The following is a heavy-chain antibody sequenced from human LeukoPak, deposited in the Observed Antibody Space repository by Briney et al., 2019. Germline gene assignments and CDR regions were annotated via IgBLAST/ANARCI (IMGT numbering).Heavy chain of an antibody. J-gene: IGHJ4*02. CDR1: GFTFNTHG. V-gene: IGHV3-23*01. Sequence: GGSLRLSCAASGFTFNTHGMNWVRQAPGKGLEWISSIGQSGSSTYYADSVKGRFTVSRDNSRNLVYLQMNSLRAEDTAIYYCARRVLYSGSSVYFDSWGQGTLVTVSS. D-gene: IGHD6-6*01. CDR2: IGQSGSST. CDR3: ARRVLYSGSSVYFDS.